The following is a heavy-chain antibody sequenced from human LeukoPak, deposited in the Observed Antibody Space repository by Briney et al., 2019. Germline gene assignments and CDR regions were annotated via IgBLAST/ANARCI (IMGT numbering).Heavy chain of an antibody. V-gene: IGHV4-4*02. D-gene: IGHD2-8*01. CDR2: ISLTGLT. CDR3: SRENGAFSPFGY. J-gene: IGHJ4*02. CDR1: CGSISNTNW. Sequence: PSETLSLTCGVSCGSISNTNWGSWVRQPPGQGLEWIGEISLTGLTHYNPSLESRVTVSLDKSKNQLSLNLTSVTAADTAVYYCSRENGAFSPFGYWGQGTLVTVLS.